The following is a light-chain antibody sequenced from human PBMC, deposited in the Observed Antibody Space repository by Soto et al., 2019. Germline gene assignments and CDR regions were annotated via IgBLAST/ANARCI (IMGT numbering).Light chain of an antibody. CDR2: AAS. CDR1: QGISNY. Sequence: DIQMTQSPSSLSASVGDRVTITCRASQGISNYLAWYQQKPGKVPKLLIYAASTLQSGVPSRFSGSGSGTDFTLTISSLQPEDVATYYCNKYNSAPQWTFGQGTKVDIK. J-gene: IGKJ1*01. V-gene: IGKV1-27*01. CDR3: NKYNSAPQWT.